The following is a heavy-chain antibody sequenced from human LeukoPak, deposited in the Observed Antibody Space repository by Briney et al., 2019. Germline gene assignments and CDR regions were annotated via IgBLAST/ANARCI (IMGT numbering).Heavy chain of an antibody. CDR1: GASISTSRDY. J-gene: IGHJ4*02. Sequence: SETLSLTCTVSGASISTSRDYWGWIRQPPGKGLEWIGSIYYIGDTYYNPSLKSRVTMSLDMSKNQFSLKLNSVTAADTAVYYCARGPSGYHNTGGQGTLVTASS. CDR2: IYYIGDT. CDR3: ARGPSGYHNT. D-gene: IGHD5-12*01. V-gene: IGHV4-39*07.